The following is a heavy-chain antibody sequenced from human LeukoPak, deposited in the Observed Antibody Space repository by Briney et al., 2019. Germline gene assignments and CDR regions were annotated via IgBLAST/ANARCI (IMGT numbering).Heavy chain of an antibody. J-gene: IGHJ6*03. D-gene: IGHD1-26*01. CDR1: GYSISSGYY. Sequence: PSETLSLTCAVSGYSISSGYYWGWIRQPPGKGLEWIGSIYHSGSTYYNPSLKSRVTISVDTSKNQFSLKLSSVTAADTAVYYCARTPIVGATTFWLRENYYYYYMDVWGKGTTVTVSS. CDR3: ARTPIVGATTFWLRENYYYYYMDV. V-gene: IGHV4-38-2*01. CDR2: IYHSGST.